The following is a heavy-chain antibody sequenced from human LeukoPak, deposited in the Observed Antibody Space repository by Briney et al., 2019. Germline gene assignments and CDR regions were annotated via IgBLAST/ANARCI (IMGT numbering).Heavy chain of an antibody. CDR2: IYYSGST. Sequence: SETLSLTCTVSGGSISSSGYYWGWIRQPPGKGLEWIASIYYSGSTYYNPSLKSRVTISVDTSKNQFSLKLSSVTAADTAVYYCARAPWNYNWFDPWGQGTLVTVSS. J-gene: IGHJ5*02. D-gene: IGHD1-7*01. CDR1: GGSISSSGYY. V-gene: IGHV4-39*07. CDR3: ARAPWNYNWFDP.